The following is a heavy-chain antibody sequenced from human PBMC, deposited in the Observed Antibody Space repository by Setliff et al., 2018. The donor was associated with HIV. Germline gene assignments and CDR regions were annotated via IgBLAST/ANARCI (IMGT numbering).Heavy chain of an antibody. CDR3: AADPQTGTTKCANWFDP. CDR2: IVVGSGNT. D-gene: IGHD1-7*01. Sequence: GASVKVSCKASGFTFTNSAVQWVRQARGQRLEWIGWIVVGSGNTNYAQKFQERVTITRDMSTSRAYMELSGLRTEDTAVYYCAADPQTGTTKCANWFDPWGQGTQVTVSS. CDR1: GFTFTNSA. V-gene: IGHV1-58*01. J-gene: IGHJ5*02.